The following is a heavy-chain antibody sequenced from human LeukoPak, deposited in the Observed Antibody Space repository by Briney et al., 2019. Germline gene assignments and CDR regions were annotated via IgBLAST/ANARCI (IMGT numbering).Heavy chain of an antibody. V-gene: IGHV3-48*03. CDR3: AREGASGSYHYVMDV. D-gene: IGHD1-26*01. CDR2: IRSSASTT. J-gene: IGHJ6*02. Sequence: GGSLRLSCTASGFTFSSYEMNWVRQAPGKGLEWPSYIRSSASTTYYADSVKGRFTISRDNAKNSLYLQMNSLRAEDTAIYYCAREGASGSYHYVMDVWGQGTTVTVSS. CDR1: GFTFSSYE.